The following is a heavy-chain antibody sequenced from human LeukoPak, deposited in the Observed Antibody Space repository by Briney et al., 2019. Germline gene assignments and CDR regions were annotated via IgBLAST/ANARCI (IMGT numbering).Heavy chain of an antibody. D-gene: IGHD2-21*02. J-gene: IGHJ3*02. V-gene: IGHV3-23*01. CDR3: ANLRHPNCGGDCYQTPDAFDI. CDR1: GFTFSRYA. Sequence: PGGSLILSCAASGFTFSRYAMSWLRQAPGKGLEWVSAISASGGSTYYPASVKGTLNISRDHSKNTLVLQMISLRAEDTAVYYCANLRHPNCGGDCYQTPDAFDIWGQGRMVTISS. CDR2: ISASGGST.